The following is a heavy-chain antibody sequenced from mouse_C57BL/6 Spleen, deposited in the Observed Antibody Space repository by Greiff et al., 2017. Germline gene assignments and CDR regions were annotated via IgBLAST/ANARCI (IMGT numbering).Heavy chain of an antibody. CDR2: IYPGDGVM. V-gene: IGHV1-82*01. Sequence: QVQLQQSGLELVKPGASVKISCKASGYASSSSWMNWVKQRPGKGLEWIGRIYPGDGVMNSNGKFKGKATLTADKSSSTAYMQLSGLTSEDSAVYFCARLDYWGQGTTLTVSS. CDR3: ARLDY. CDR1: GYASSSSW. J-gene: IGHJ2*01.